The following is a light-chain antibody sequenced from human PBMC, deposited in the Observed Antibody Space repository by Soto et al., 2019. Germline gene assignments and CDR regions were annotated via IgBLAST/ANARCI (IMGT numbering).Light chain of an antibody. CDR1: QSVSSY. V-gene: IGKV3-20*01. CDR2: DAS. Sequence: EIVSTQSPATLSLSPGEGATVSCRASQSVSSYLAWYQQKPGQAPRLLIFDASSRATGIPDRFRGSGSGTDFTLTISRLEPEDLAVYYCQQYGFSPPWTFGQGTKVEI. CDR3: QQYGFSPPWT. J-gene: IGKJ1*01.